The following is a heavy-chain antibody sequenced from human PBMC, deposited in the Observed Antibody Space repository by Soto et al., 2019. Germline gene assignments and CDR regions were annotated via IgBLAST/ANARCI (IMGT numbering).Heavy chain of an antibody. V-gene: IGHV4-59*07. CDR1: GVSISSYY. CDR3: ALRSMAVVPEY. CDR2: LYDVWSA. D-gene: IGHD3-22*01. Sequence: QVQLQESAPGLVKPSDTLSPTSAASGVSISSYYCLWIRQPPGKGLESIGYLYDVWSANYNPSLKSRVTLSVDTSTNQCSLTLSSMTAADTAVYYCALRSMAVVPEYWGQGTLVTVSS. J-gene: IGHJ4*02.